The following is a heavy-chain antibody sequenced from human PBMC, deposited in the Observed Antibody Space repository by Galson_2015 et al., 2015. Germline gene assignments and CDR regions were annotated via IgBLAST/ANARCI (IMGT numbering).Heavy chain of an antibody. CDR3: ARANWGFDY. CDR2: ISYDGSHK. Sequence: SLRLSCAASGFTFSSYAVHWVRQAPGKGLEWVAVISYDGSHKYYADSVKGRFTISRNNAKNTLYLQMNSLRAEDTAVYYCARANWGFDYWGQGTLVTVSS. V-gene: IGHV3-30*07. CDR1: GFTFSSYA. J-gene: IGHJ4*02. D-gene: IGHD7-27*01.